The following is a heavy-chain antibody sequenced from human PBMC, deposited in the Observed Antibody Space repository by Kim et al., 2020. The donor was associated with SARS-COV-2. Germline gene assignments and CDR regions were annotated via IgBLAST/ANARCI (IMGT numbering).Heavy chain of an antibody. D-gene: IGHD6-13*01. J-gene: IGHJ4*02. CDR1: MITLSGYE. Sequence: GGSLRLSCAASMITLSGYEINWVRQAPGKGLEWVAFTNGGGNKYYGDSVKGRFTISTDSAKHSVDLLMNSLRVEDTGVYYCAGSLSGWFSWGDYWGQGTLVTVSS. CDR2: TNGGGNK. CDR3: AGSLSGWFSWGDY. V-gene: IGHV3-48*03.